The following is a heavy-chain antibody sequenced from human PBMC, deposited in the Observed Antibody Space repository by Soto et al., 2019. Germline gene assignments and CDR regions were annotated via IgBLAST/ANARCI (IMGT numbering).Heavy chain of an antibody. CDR1: GFTFSSYA. J-gene: IGHJ4*02. V-gene: IGHV3-23*01. CDR2: ISGSGGST. CDR3: AKDLNYDFWSGYYTGPPHS. D-gene: IGHD3-3*01. Sequence: PGGPLRLSCAASGFTFSSYAMSWVRQAPGKGVEWGSAISGSGGSTYYADSEKGRFTISRDNSKNTLYLQMTSLRAEDTAVYYCAKDLNYDFWSGYYTGPPHSWGQGNLVTVSS.